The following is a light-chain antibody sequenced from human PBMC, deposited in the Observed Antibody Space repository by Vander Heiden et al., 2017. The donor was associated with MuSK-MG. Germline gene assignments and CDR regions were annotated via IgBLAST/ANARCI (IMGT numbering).Light chain of an antibody. J-gene: IGKJ1*01. V-gene: IGKV1-16*02. Sequence: DIQMTQSTSSGSASVGDRITITCRASPGISNYLAWFQQKPGKAPESLIFGASSLQSVVPSKFRGRGSGTDFTLIISNLQPEDFATYSCQQYDPYPQTFGQGTKVEIK. CDR1: PGISNY. CDR3: QQYDPYPQT. CDR2: GAS.